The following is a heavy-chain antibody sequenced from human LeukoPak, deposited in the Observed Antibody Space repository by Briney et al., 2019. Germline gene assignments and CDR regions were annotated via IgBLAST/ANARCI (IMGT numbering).Heavy chain of an antibody. CDR2: ISYDGSNK. V-gene: IGHV3-30*03. CDR1: GFTFSSYS. J-gene: IGHJ1*01. D-gene: IGHD6-19*01. CDR3: AISSGWSKGGTYFQH. Sequence: GGSLRLSCAASGFTFSSYSMNWVRQAPGKGLEWVAVISYDGSNKYYADSVKGRFTISRDNSKNTLYLQMNSLRAEDTAVYYCAISSGWSKGGTYFQHWGQGTLVTVPS.